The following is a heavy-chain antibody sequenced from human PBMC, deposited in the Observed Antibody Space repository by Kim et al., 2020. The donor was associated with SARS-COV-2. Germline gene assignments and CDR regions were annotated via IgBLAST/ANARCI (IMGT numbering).Heavy chain of an antibody. CDR1: GYTFTSYA. CDR2: INTNTGNP. CDR3: ARSYCSSASCHEPFDI. Sequence: ASVKVSCKASGYTFTSYAMNWVRQAPGQGLEWMGWINTNTGNPTYAQGFTGRFVFSLDTSVSTAYLQISTLKAEDTAVYYCARSYCSSASCHEPFDIWGQGAMVTVSS. V-gene: IGHV7-4-1*02. D-gene: IGHD2-2*01. J-gene: IGHJ3*02.